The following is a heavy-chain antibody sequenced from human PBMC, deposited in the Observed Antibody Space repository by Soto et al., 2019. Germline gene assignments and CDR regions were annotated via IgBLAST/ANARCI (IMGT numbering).Heavy chain of an antibody. D-gene: IGHD3-22*01. CDR2: ISHDGSKR. Sequence: GGSLRLSCEVSGFTFSDFGLDWVRQAPGKGLEWVAIISHDGSKRFYADSVKGRFTISRDNSKNTLYLQMSSLRPEDTALYYCAKTATHVDGYDNTGYSSEDYWGQGTLVTVSS. CDR1: GFTFSDFG. CDR3: AKTATHVDGYDNTGYSSEDY. J-gene: IGHJ4*01. V-gene: IGHV3-30*18.